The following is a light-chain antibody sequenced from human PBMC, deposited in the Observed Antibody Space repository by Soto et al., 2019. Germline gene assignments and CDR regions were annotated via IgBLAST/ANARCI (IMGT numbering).Light chain of an antibody. CDR1: GSDVGAYNY. CDR2: EVT. CDR3: ASFTTSNHVV. J-gene: IGLJ2*01. V-gene: IGLV2-14*01. Sequence: QSALTQPASVSGSPGQSITISCTGTGSDVGAYNYVSWYQQHPGRASKLMIFEVTNRPSGISNRLSGSKSGNTASLTISGLQPEDEAHYYCASFTTSNHVVFGGGTKSPS.